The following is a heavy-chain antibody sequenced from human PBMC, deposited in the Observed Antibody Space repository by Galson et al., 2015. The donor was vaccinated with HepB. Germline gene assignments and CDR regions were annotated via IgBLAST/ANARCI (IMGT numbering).Heavy chain of an antibody. V-gene: IGHV1-18*04. J-gene: IGHJ6*02. D-gene: IGHD3-10*01. CDR1: GYTFTSYG. CDR2: ISAYNGNT. Sequence: SVKVSCKASGYTFTSYGISWVRQAPGQGLEWMGWISAYNGNTNYAQKLQGRVTMTTDTSTRTAYMELRSLRSDDTAVYYCARAPGFGGTYYYYGMDVWGQGTTVTVSS. CDR3: ARAPGFGGTYYYYGMDV.